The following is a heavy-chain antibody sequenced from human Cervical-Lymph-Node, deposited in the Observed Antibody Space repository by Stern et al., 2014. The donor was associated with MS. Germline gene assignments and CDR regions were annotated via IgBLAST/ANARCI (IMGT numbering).Heavy chain of an antibody. Sequence: SVGSTSYAQKFQGRVTMTWDTSTSTAYMELSSLISDDTAVYYCARSFGGTYYFDYWGQGTPVTVSS. CDR3: ARSFGGTYYFDY. D-gene: IGHD3-16*01. J-gene: IGHJ4*02. CDR2: SVGST. V-gene: IGHV1-46*01.